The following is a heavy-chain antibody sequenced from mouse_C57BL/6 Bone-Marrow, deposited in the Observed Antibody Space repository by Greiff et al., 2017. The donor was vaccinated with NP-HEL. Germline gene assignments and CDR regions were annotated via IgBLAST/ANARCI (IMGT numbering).Heavy chain of an antibody. D-gene: IGHD2-4*01. Sequence: VQLKQSGAELVRPGASVKLSCTASGFNIKDDYMHWVKPRPEQGLAWIGWIDPENGDTEYASKFQGKATITADTSSNTAYLQLSSLTSEDTAVYYCTTRRFYDYDDVFDYWGQGTTLTVSS. CDR1: GFNIKDDY. J-gene: IGHJ2*01. V-gene: IGHV14-4*01. CDR3: TTRRFYDYDDVFDY. CDR2: IDPENGDT.